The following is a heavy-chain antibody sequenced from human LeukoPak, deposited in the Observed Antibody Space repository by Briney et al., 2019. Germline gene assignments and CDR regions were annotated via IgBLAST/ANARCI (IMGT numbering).Heavy chain of an antibody. CDR1: GFTFSSYA. CDR2: ISGSSGST. D-gene: IGHD1-26*01. V-gene: IGHV3-23*01. J-gene: IGHJ4*02. Sequence: GGSLRLSCAASGFTFSSYAMSWVRQAPGKGLEWVSAISGSSGSTYYADSVKGRFTISRDNSKNTLYLQMNSLRAEDTAVYYCARDRGSYYGGDFDYWGQGTLVTVSS. CDR3: ARDRGSYYGGDFDY.